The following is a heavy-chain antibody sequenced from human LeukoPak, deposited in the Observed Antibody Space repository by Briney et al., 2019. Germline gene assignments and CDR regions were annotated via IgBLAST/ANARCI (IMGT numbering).Heavy chain of an antibody. CDR2: ISWNSGSI. Sequence: PGGSLRLSCAASGFTFDDYAMHWVRQAPGKGLEWVSGISWNSGSIGYADSVKGRFTISRDNAKNSLYLQMNSLRAEDTALYYCAKDLVREKITFGGVIAEAYYYYGMDVWGQGTTVTVSS. D-gene: IGHD3-16*02. V-gene: IGHV3-9*01. J-gene: IGHJ6*02. CDR3: AKDLVREKITFGGVIAEAYYYYGMDV. CDR1: GFTFDDYA.